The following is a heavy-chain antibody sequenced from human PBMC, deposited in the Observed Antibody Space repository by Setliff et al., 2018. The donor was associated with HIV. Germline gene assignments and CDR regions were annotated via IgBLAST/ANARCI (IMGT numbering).Heavy chain of an antibody. CDR2: ISYGSTYI. V-gene: IGHV3-21*01. CDR3: ARDPGWELPLGYFDS. J-gene: IGHJ4*02. CDR1: GFTFSSYC. D-gene: IGHD1-26*01. Sequence: GGSLRLSCVASGFTFSSYCMDWFRQAPGKGLEWVSSISYGSTYIYQSDSVRGRFTISRDDAKKSLYLQMNSLRAEDTAIYYCARDPGWELPLGYFDSWGQGTLVTVSS.